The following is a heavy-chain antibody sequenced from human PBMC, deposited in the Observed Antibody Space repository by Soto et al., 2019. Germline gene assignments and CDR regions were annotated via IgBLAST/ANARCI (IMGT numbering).Heavy chain of an antibody. Sequence: SETMSLTCTASGGPISSSNHFWGWISQPPGKGLEWIGTIYYTGNTYYNSSLKSRVTMSVDTSRNQFSLKLSSVTAADTAVYFCAGHGSGDQRNCSDPWGQGIPVTVSS. CDR2: IYYTGNT. J-gene: IGHJ5*02. CDR3: AGHGSGDQRNCSDP. D-gene: IGHD4-17*01. CDR1: GGPISSSNHF. V-gene: IGHV4-39*01.